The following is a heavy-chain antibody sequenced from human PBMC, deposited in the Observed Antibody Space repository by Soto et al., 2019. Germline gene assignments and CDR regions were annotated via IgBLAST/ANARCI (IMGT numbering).Heavy chain of an antibody. Sequence: PGGSLRLSCAASGFTFSSYAVHWVRQAPGKGLEWVAVISYDGSNKYYSDSVKGRFTISRDNSKSTLYLQMNSLRAEDTAVYFCARETXXXXWFDFWGLGILVTVSS. CDR2: ISYDGSNK. J-gene: IGHJ4*02. CDR1: GFTFSSYA. CDR3: ARETXXXXWFDF. V-gene: IGHV3-30-3*01.